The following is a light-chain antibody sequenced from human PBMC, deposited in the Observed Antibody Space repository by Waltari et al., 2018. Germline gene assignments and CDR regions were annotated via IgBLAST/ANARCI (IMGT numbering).Light chain of an antibody. CDR1: QSVISRY. Sequence: ESVLTQSPGNLSLSPGERATLSCRASQSVISRYLAWYQQRTGQAPRLLIYGASTRATGIPDRFSGSGSVTDFTLTISRLEPEDSAVYYCQQYGSSPTTFGGGTKVEIK. J-gene: IGKJ4*01. CDR2: GAS. CDR3: QQYGSSPTT. V-gene: IGKV3-20*01.